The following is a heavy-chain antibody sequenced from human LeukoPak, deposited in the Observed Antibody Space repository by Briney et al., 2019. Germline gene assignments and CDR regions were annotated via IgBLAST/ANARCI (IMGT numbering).Heavy chain of an antibody. D-gene: IGHD3-10*01. CDR3: ARGTPTMVRGVMPVFFDY. Sequence: SETLSLTCTVSGGSISSGDYYWSWIRQPPGKGLEWIGYIYYSGSTYYNPSLKSRVTISVDTSKNQFSLKLSSVTAADTAVYYCARGTPTMVRGVMPVFFDYWGQGTLVTVSS. CDR1: GGSISSGDYY. V-gene: IGHV4-30-4*08. CDR2: IYYSGST. J-gene: IGHJ4*02.